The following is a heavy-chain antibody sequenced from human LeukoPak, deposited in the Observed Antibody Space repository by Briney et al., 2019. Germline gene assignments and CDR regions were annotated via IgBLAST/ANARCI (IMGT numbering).Heavy chain of an antibody. Sequence: GESLKISCQGSGYTFASYWIAWVRQLPGKGLEWMGIIFPDDSDTRYNPSSQGQVTISADKSFSTAYLQWHSLKASDTAMYYCARLYCSGGSCYFGMDVWGQGTTVTVSS. D-gene: IGHD2-15*01. CDR2: IFPDDSDT. CDR1: GYTFASYW. J-gene: IGHJ6*02. V-gene: IGHV5-51*01. CDR3: ARLYCSGGSCYFGMDV.